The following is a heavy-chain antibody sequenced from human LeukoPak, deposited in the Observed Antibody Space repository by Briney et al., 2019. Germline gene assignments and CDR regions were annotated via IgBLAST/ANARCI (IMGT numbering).Heavy chain of an antibody. V-gene: IGHV3-7*01. CDR2: IKQDESEK. J-gene: IGHJ4*02. Sequence: PGRSLRLSCAASGFTFSSYGMHWVRQAPGKGLEWVANIKQDESEKFYVDSVKGRFTISRDNAKNSLYLQMNSLRAEDTAVYYCARDPGIPAAGTVGYFDYWGQGTLVTVSS. CDR3: ARDPGIPAAGTVGYFDY. D-gene: IGHD6-13*01. CDR1: GFTFSSYG.